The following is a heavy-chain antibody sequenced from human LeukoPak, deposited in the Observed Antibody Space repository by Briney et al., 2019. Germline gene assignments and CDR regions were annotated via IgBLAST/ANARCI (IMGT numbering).Heavy chain of an antibody. CDR2: ISGSGGST. D-gene: IGHD2-2*01. CDR1: GFTFSSYA. Sequence: GGSLRLSCAASGFTFSSYAMSWVRQAPGKGLEWVSAISGSGGSTYYADSVKGRFTISRDNSKNTLYLQMNSLKAEDTAVYYCAKDRFVVVDYFDYWGQGTLVTVSS. J-gene: IGHJ4*02. CDR3: AKDRFVVVDYFDY. V-gene: IGHV3-23*01.